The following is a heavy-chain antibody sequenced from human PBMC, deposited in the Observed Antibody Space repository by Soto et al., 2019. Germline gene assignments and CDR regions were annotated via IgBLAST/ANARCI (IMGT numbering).Heavy chain of an antibody. CDR2: TGRSLYPI. D-gene: IGHD3-3*01. V-gene: IGHV3-11*01. CDR3: ARDNRSFWNGYYRRYDYYGMDV. CDR1: GFSFSDYY. Sequence: HVQLVESGGGLVEPGGSLRLSCAASGFSFSDYYVNWIRQAPGKGLEWISYTGRSLYPIYYADSVKGRFSVSRDSAKNSVFLQMNSLRVEDTAVYYCARDNRSFWNGYYRRYDYYGMDVWGRGTTLIVSS. J-gene: IGHJ6*02.